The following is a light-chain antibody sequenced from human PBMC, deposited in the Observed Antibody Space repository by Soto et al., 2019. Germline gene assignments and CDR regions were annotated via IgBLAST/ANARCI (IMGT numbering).Light chain of an antibody. CDR1: SSDVGSYNL. CDR2: EVS. V-gene: IGLV2-23*02. CDR3: CSDAGSSTWV. Sequence: QSALTQPASVSGSPGQSITISCTGTSSDVGSYNLVSWYQQHPGKAPKLMIYEVSKRPSGVSNRFSGSKSGNTASLTISGLRAEDEADYYCCSDAGSSTWVFGGGTKVTVL. J-gene: IGLJ3*02.